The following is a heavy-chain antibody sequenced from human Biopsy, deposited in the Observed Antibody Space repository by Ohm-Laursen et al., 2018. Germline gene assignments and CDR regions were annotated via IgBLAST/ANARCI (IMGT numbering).Heavy chain of an antibody. J-gene: IGHJ6*02. CDR3: ARDRRTANYGMDV. Sequence: SLRLSRAASGFTFTNYGLYWVRQAPGKGLEWVAVLWFDGSNQFYADSVKGRFTISRDNSKDTLYLQMHSLRAEDTAFYYCARDRRTANYGMDVWGQGTTVTVSS. D-gene: IGHD5-18*01. CDR2: LWFDGSNQ. CDR1: GFTFTNYG. V-gene: IGHV3-33*07.